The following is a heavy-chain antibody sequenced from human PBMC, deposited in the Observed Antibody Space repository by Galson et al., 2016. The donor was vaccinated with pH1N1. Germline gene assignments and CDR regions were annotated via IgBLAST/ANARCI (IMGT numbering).Heavy chain of an antibody. CDR2: IIPIFKTT. Sequence: SVKVSCKASGGTFGSYGINWVRQAPGQGLEWMGGIIPIFKTTKYAQNFQGRVTITADESTTTAYMELSSLRSEDTAVYYYAREDYYDTDLSDWYFDLWGRGTLLTVSS. D-gene: IGHD3-22*01. V-gene: IGHV1-69*13. CDR1: GGTFGSYG. CDR3: AREDYYDTDLSDWYFDL. J-gene: IGHJ2*01.